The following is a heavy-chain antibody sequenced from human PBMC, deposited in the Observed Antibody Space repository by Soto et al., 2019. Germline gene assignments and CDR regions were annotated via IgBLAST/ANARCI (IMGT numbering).Heavy chain of an antibody. D-gene: IGHD6-13*01. CDR2: IYYVGSN. Sequence: PSGTLYLTCTVSGGDISSGDYYWAWIRQPPGKGLEWIARIYYVGSNFYNSSLESRVSISVDMSKNFFALKLTSVTATDTAVYFCTGHPASRAAVEVFDTWGQGTLGTVS. V-gene: IGHV4-39*01. CDR1: GGDISSGDYY. CDR3: TGHPASRAAVEVFDT. J-gene: IGHJ5*02.